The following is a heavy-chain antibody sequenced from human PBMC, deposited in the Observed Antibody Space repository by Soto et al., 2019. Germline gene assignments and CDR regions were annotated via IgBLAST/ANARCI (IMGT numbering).Heavy chain of an antibody. CDR2: INHSGST. Sequence: SETLSLTCAVYGGSFSGYYWSWIGQPPGKGLEWIGEINHSGSTNYNPSLKSRVTISVDTSKNQFSLKLSSVTAADTAVYYCAKIHRNDFWSGYYSHYYYMDVWGKGTTVTVSS. J-gene: IGHJ6*03. CDR1: GGSFSGYY. D-gene: IGHD3-3*01. V-gene: IGHV4-34*01. CDR3: AKIHRNDFWSGYYSHYYYMDV.